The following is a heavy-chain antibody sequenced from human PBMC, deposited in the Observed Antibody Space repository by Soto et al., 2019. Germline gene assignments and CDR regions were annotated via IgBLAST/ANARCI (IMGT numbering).Heavy chain of an antibody. CDR2: INAGNGNT. CDR3: AREHDFWSYYSWDY. J-gene: IGHJ4*02. D-gene: IGHD3-3*01. CDR1: GYTFTSYA. Sequence: GASVKVSCKASGYTFTSYAIHWVXQAPGQRLEWMGWINAGNGNTKYSQSFQGRVTITRDTSASTAYMELSSLRSEDTAMYYFAREHDFWSYYSWDYWGQGTLVTVSS. V-gene: IGHV1-3*01.